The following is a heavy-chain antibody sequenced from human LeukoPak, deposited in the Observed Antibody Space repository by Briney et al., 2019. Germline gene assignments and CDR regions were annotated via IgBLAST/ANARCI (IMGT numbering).Heavy chain of an antibody. CDR1: GFTFSNYG. CDR2: IRNDGSNK. CDR3: AKVPGRWETFDY. D-gene: IGHD1-14*01. J-gene: IGHJ4*02. V-gene: IGHV3-30*02. Sequence: QPGGSLGLSCAASGFTFSNYGMHWVRQAPGKGLEWVAFIRNDGSNKYNADSVKGRFTISRDNSKNTLYLQIDSLRAEDTGVYYCAKVPGRWETFDYWGQGTLVTVSS.